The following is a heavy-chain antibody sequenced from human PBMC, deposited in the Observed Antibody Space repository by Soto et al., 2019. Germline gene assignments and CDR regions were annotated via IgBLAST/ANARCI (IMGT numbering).Heavy chain of an antibody. V-gene: IGHV1-69*04. CDR3: ARDQGVTTSPRVDDY. CDR1: GGTFSSYT. J-gene: IGHJ4*02. CDR2: IIPILGIA. D-gene: IGHD4-17*01. Sequence: ASVKVSCKASGGTFSSYTISWVRQAPGQGLEWMGRIIPILGIANYAQKFQGRVTITADKSTSTAYMELSSLRSEDTAVYYCARDQGVTTSPRVDDYWGQGTLVTVSS.